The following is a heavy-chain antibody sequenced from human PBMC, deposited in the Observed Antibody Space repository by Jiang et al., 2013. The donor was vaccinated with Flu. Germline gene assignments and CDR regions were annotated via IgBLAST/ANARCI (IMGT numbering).Heavy chain of an antibody. J-gene: IGHJ4*02. CDR1: GGSISSSSYY. D-gene: IGHD3-22*01. Sequence: TLSLTCTVSGGSISSSSYYWGWIRQPPGKGLEWIGSIYYSGSTYYNPSLKSRVTISVDTSKNQFSLKLSSVTAADTAVYYCARQRGDYDSSGTVDYWGQGTLVTVSS. V-gene: IGHV4-39*01. CDR2: IYYSGST. CDR3: ARQRGDYDSSGTVDY.